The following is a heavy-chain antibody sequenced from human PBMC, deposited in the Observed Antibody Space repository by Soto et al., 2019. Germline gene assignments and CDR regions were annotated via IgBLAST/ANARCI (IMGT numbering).Heavy chain of an antibody. CDR1: GYNFTTDG. CDR3: TREVERSSYFDS. CDR2: ISAYNGNT. V-gene: IGHV1-18*04. J-gene: IGHJ4*02. Sequence: ASVKVSCKASGYNFTTDGISWVRQAPGQGLEWVGWISAYNGNTKSAQNFQGRVTMTTDTSTYTAYMELRSLRYDDTAVYYCTREVERSSYFDSWGQGTLVTVSS.